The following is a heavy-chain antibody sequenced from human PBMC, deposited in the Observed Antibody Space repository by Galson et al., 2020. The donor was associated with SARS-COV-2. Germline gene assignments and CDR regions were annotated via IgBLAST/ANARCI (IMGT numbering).Heavy chain of an antibody. D-gene: IGHD3-22*01. Sequence: GGSLRLSCAASGFTFSNHALHWVRQAPGKGLEWVALISFDGNRKYYSDSVKGRFTISRDNSKNTLLLQMNSLRAEDTAVYYCARDGSFGGYYDSNNYFIDSWGQGTLVTVSS. V-gene: IGHV3-30-3*01. CDR2: ISFDGNRK. J-gene: IGHJ4*02. CDR1: GFTFSNHA. CDR3: ARDGSFGGYYDSNNYFIDS.